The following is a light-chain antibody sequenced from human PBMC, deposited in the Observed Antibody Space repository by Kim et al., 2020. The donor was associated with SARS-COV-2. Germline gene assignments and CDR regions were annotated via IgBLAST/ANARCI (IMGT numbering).Light chain of an antibody. Sequence: ASVGDRVTITCRASQSIISWLAWYQQKPGKAPKLLIYKASTLESGVPSRFSGSGSGTEFTLTISSLQPDDFATYYCQQYSTSSRTFGQGTKVDIK. J-gene: IGKJ1*01. CDR1: QSIISW. CDR3: QQYSTSSRT. V-gene: IGKV1-5*03. CDR2: KAS.